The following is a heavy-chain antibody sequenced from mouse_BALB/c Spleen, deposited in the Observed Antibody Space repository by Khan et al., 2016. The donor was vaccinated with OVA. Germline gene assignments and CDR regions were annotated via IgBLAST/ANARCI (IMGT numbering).Heavy chain of an antibody. CDR3: TRNYEYDEGLAY. D-gene: IGHD2-4*01. J-gene: IGHJ3*01. Sequence: QVQLKQSGPGLVQPSQSLSITCTVSGFSLTTYGVHWVRQSPGKGLVWLGVIWSGGTTDYSAAFISSLSITKDNSKSQVFFKMNSLQANDTAIYYCTRNYEYDEGLAYWGQGTLVTVSA. CDR2: IWSGGTT. CDR1: GFSLTTYG. V-gene: IGHV2-2*02.